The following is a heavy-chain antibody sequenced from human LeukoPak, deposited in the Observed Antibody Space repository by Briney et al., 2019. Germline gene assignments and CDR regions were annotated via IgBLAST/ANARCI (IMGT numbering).Heavy chain of an antibody. J-gene: IGHJ5*02. CDR1: GGSVXSGSXY. V-gene: IGHV4-61*01. CDR2: XXYXGKT. D-gene: IGHD4-17*01. CDR3: ARDPGETTVTKGSWFDP. Sequence: PAETLSLTCTVSGGSVXSGSXYXXXIRQPXXXXLXXIGDXXYXGKTNYNPSLKSXVTISVDTSKNQFSLKLSSVTAADTAVYYCARDPGETTVTKGSWFDPWGQGTLVTVSS.